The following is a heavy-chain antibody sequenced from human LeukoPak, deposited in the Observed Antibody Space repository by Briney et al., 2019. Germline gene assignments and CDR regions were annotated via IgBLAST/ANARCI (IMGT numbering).Heavy chain of an antibody. D-gene: IGHD6-19*01. CDR1: GGAVRSDNYY. V-gene: IGHV4-61*01. Sequence: SETLSLTCIVSGGAVRSDNYYWSWIRQPPGRGLEWIGYIYYSGSTNYNPSLKSRITISVDTSKNQFSLRLSSVTAADTAVYYCAKGGHSSGWYHDYWGQGTLVTVSS. J-gene: IGHJ4*02. CDR2: IYYSGST. CDR3: AKGGHSSGWYHDY.